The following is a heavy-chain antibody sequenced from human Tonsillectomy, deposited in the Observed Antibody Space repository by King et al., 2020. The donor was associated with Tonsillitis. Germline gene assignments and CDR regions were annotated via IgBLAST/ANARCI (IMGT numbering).Heavy chain of an antibody. J-gene: IGHJ5*02. D-gene: IGHD4-17*01. CDR1: GSSISSNRYY. CDR2: IYYSGST. CDR3: ASPADEYGEGGA. V-gene: IGHV4-39*01. Sequence: QLQESGPGLVKPSETLSLTCTVSGSSISSNRYYLAWIRQSPGEGLEWIGSIYYSGSTYYNPSLQSRVTISVDTSKNQFNLKLSSVTAADTAVYYCASPADEYGEGGAWGQGTLVTVSS.